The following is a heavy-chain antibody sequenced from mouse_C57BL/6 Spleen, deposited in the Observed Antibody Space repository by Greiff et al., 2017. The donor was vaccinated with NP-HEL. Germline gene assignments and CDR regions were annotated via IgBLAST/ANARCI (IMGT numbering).Heavy chain of an antibody. V-gene: IGHV1-15*01. CDR1: GYTFTDYE. D-gene: IGHD1-1*01. CDR2: IDPETGGT. CDR3: TRDYYGSSPFAY. J-gene: IGHJ3*01. Sequence: QVQLKESGAELVRPGASVTLSCKASGYTFTDYEMHWVKQTPVHGLEWIGAIDPETGGTAYNQKFKGKAILTADQSSSTAYMELRSLTSEDSAVYYCTRDYYGSSPFAYWGQGTLVTVSA.